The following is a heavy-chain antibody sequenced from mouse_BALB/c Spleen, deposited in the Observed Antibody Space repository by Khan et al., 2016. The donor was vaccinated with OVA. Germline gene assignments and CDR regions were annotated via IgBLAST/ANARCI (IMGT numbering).Heavy chain of an antibody. D-gene: IGHD1-1*01. V-gene: IGHV3-2*02. J-gene: IGHJ4*01. CDR2: ISYSGST. CDR1: GYSITTNYA. Sequence: EVKLVESGPGLVKPSQSLSLTCTVTGYSITTNYAWDWIRQFPGNKLEWMGYISYSGSTSYNPSLKSRISITRDTSKNQFFLQLNSVTTEDTATYYCERKNYYGYAVDYWGQGTSVTVSS. CDR3: ERKNYYGYAVDY.